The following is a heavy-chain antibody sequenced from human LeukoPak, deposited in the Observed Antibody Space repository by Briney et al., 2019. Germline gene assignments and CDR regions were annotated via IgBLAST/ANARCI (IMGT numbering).Heavy chain of an antibody. Sequence: SETLSLTCTVSGGSINNYYWSWIRQPAGKGLEWIGRIYTRRSTNYNPSLKSRVTMSVDTSKNQFSLKLGSVTAADTAVYYWARGRYCSADICSGGDAFDIWGQETMVSVSS. J-gene: IGHJ3*02. V-gene: IGHV4-4*07. CDR1: GGSINNYY. CDR3: ARGRYCSADICSGGDAFDI. CDR2: IYTRRST. D-gene: IGHD2-15*01.